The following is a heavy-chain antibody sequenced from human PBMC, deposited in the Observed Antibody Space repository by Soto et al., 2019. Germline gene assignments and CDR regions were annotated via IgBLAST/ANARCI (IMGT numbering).Heavy chain of an antibody. CDR3: ARAPSSSRKWELGAFDI. V-gene: IGHV1-2*04. D-gene: IGHD1-26*01. J-gene: IGHJ3*02. Sequence: GASVKVSCKASGYTFTGYYMHWVRQAPGQGLEWMGWINPNSGGTNYAQKFQGWVTMTRDTSISTAYMELSRLRSDDTAVYYCARAPSSSRKWELGAFDIWAQGTMVTVSS. CDR1: GYTFTGYY. CDR2: INPNSGGT.